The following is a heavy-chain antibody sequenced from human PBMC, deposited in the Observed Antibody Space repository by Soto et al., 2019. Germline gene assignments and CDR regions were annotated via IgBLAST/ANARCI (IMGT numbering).Heavy chain of an antibody. J-gene: IGHJ4*02. D-gene: IGHD2-21*02. CDR2: ISDRPTGHT. CDR3: TPRMTAHFDY. Sequence: PGGSLRLSCVASGFTFSHYTLNWVRRAPGKGLEWVSTISDRPTGHTHYAESVRGRFTISRYDSRDTVFLQMDSLRAEDTAVYYCTPRMTAHFDYWGEGVMVTVYS. V-gene: IGHV3-23*01. CDR1: GFTFSHYT.